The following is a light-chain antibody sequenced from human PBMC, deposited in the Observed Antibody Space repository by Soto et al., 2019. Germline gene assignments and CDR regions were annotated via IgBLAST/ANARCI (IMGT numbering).Light chain of an antibody. Sequence: EIVMTQSPATLSVSPGERATLSCRASQGVSSNLAWYQQKPGQAPTLLIYGASTRATGIPARFSGSGSGTEFTLTISSLQSEDFAVYYCQQYNNWPPLTFGQGTRLESK. CDR2: GAS. V-gene: IGKV3-15*01. J-gene: IGKJ5*01. CDR3: QQYNNWPPLT. CDR1: QGVSSN.